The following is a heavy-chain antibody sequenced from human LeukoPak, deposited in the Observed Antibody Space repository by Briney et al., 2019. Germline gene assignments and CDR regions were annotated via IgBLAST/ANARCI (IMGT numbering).Heavy chain of an antibody. CDR1: GASISRYY. V-gene: IGHV4-59*08. CDR3: VLRNYYDSSGPLFDY. D-gene: IGHD3-22*01. Sequence: PSETLSLTCTVSGASISRYYWSWIRQSPGKGLEWIGYIYNSETTNYNPSLKSRVAMSLYTSKSQFSLKLSSVTAADTAVYYCVLRNYYDSSGPLFDYWGPGTLVTVSS. J-gene: IGHJ4*02. CDR2: IYNSETT.